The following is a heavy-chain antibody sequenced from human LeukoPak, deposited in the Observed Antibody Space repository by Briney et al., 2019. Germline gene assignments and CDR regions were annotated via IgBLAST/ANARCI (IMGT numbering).Heavy chain of an antibody. Sequence: GGSLRLSCTASGFTFSSYSMNWVRQAPGKGLEWVSSISSSSSYIYYADSVKGRFTISRDNAKNSLYLQMNSLRAEDTAVYYCAREVYSSGSYDYWGQGTLVTVSS. D-gene: IGHD3-22*01. CDR3: AREVYSSGSYDY. J-gene: IGHJ4*02. CDR1: GFTFSSYS. V-gene: IGHV3-21*01. CDR2: ISSSSSYI.